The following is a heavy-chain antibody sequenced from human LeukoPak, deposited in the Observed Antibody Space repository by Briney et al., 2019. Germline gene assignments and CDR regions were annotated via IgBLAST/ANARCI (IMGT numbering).Heavy chain of an antibody. Sequence: QSGGSLRLSCTASGFTFDAYAMNWVRQAPGKGLEWVSCLTNTGGTKYYADSVKGRFSISRDNSKITVSLQMNSLSADDTAVYYCARSAYLDSSGYYFDFWGQGTLVTVSS. D-gene: IGHD3-22*01. CDR2: LTNTGGTK. CDR3: ARSAYLDSSGYYFDF. CDR1: GFTFDAYA. J-gene: IGHJ4*02. V-gene: IGHV3-23*01.